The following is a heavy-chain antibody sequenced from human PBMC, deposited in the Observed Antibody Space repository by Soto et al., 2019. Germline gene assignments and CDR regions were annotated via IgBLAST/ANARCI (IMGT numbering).Heavy chain of an antibody. CDR2: IFHSGTT. D-gene: IGHD2-21*02. V-gene: IGHV4-4*02. CDR1: GGSISSGDW. Sequence: QVQLQESGPGLVRPSGTLSLTCAVSGGSISSGDWWSWVRQPPGERLAWIGEIFHSGTTNYNPSLKSRVTISVDQSKNQFSLKLSSVTAADTAVYYCARTHYWDDDCFSFDYWGQGTLVTVSS. J-gene: IGHJ4*02. CDR3: ARTHYWDDDCFSFDY.